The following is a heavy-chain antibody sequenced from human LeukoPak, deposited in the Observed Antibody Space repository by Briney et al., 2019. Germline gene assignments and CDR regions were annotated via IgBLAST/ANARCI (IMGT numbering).Heavy chain of an antibody. V-gene: IGHV3-21*01. D-gene: IGHD2-21*02. Sequence: GGSLRLSCAASGFTFSSYSINWVRQAPGKGLEWVSSISGSSSYIYYADSVKGRFTISRDNAKNSLYLQMNSLRAEDTAVYYCARVVNGDAAFDYWGQGTLVTVSS. CDR2: ISGSSSYI. J-gene: IGHJ4*02. CDR1: GFTFSSYS. CDR3: ARVVNGDAAFDY.